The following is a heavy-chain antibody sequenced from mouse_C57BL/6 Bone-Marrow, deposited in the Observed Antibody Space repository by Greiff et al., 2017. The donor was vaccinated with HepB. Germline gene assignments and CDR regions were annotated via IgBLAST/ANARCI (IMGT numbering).Heavy chain of an antibody. CDR2: INPYNGGT. V-gene: IGHV1-19*01. D-gene: IGHD2-4*01. J-gene: IGHJ2*01. Sequence: EVQLQQSGPVLVKPGASVKMSCKASGYTFTDYYMNWVKQSHGKSLEWIGVINPYNGGTSYNQKFKGKATLTVDKSSSTAYMELNSLTSEDSAVYYCARGATMITTRGYYFDYWGQGTTLTVSS. CDR3: ARGATMITTRGYYFDY. CDR1: GYTFTDYY.